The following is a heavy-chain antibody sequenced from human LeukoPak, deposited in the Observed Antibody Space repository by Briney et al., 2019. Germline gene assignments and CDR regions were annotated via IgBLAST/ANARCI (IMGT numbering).Heavy chain of an antibody. D-gene: IGHD1-14*01. V-gene: IGHV4-59*12. CDR1: GGSISSYY. CDR3: ARATRGRFDY. CDR2: IYYRGGT. J-gene: IGHJ4*02. Sequence: SQTLSLTCTVSGGSISSYYWSWIRQPPGKGLEWIGYIYYRGGTNYNPSLKSRVTISVDTSKNQFSLKLSSVTAADTAVYYCARATRGRFDYWGQGTLVTVSS.